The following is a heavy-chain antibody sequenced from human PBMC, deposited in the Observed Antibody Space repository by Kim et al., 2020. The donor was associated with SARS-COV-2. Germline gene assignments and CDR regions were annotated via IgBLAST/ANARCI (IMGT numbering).Heavy chain of an antibody. J-gene: IGHJ4*02. CDR1: GGSISSSSYY. CDR2: IYYSGST. CDR3: ARQGGRHCSGGSCALYFDY. Sequence: SETLSLTCTVSGGSISSSSYYWGWIRQPPGKGLEWIGSIYYSGSTYYNPSLKSRVTISVYTSKNQFSLKLSSVTAADTAVYYCARQGGRHCSGGSCALYFDYWGQGTLVTVSS. V-gene: IGHV4-39*01. D-gene: IGHD2-15*01.